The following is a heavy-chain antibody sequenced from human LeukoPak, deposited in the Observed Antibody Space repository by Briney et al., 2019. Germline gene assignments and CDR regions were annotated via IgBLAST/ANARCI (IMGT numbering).Heavy chain of an antibody. V-gene: IGHV3-11*04. CDR2: ISSSGSTI. CDR3: ARGPAGYYDFWSGYYSFDY. CDR1: GFTFSDYY. D-gene: IGHD3-3*01. J-gene: IGHJ4*02. Sequence: GGSLRLSCAASGFTFSDYYMSWIRQAPGKGLDWLSYISSSGSTIYYADSVKGRFTISRDNAKNSLYLQMNSLRAEDTAVYYCARGPAGYYDFWSGYYSFDYWGQETLVTVSS.